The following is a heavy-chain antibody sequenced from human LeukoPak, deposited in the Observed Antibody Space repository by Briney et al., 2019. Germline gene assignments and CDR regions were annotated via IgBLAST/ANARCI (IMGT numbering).Heavy chain of an antibody. D-gene: IGHD3-10*01. V-gene: IGHV3-48*01. Sequence: PGGSLRLSCAASGFTFSSYSMNWVRQAPGKGLEWVSYISSSSGDIYYADSVKGRFTISRDNAKNSLYLQMNSLRADDTAVYYCARDYYGAGSYPFDYWGQGTLVTVSS. CDR2: ISSSSGDI. CDR1: GFTFSSYS. J-gene: IGHJ4*02. CDR3: ARDYYGAGSYPFDY.